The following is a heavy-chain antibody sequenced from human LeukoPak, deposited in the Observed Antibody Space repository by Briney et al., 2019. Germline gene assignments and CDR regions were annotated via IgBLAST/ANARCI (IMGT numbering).Heavy chain of an antibody. D-gene: IGHD3-22*01. J-gene: IGHJ4*02. CDR2: ISSSGGST. CDR3: AKDRPNYYGSNGHYYRRDGDY. V-gene: IGHV3-23*01. CDR1: GFTFISYA. Sequence: PGGSLRLSCAASGFTFISYAMSWVRQAPGKGLEWVSGISSSGGSTYYADSVKGRFTISRDNSENMLYLQMNSLRVEDTAVYFCAKDRPNYYGSNGHYYRRDGDYWGQGTLVTVSS.